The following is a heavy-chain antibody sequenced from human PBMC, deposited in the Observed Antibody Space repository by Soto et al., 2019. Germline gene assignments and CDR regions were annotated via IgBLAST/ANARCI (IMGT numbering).Heavy chain of an antibody. CDR3: AKDLASWSGFGLGH. V-gene: IGHV3-23*01. CDR1: GFSFSTYA. J-gene: IGHJ5*02. D-gene: IGHD3-3*01. Sequence: EVQLLESGGGSVQPGGSLRLSCAGSGFSFSTYAMSWVRQAPGKGLEWISVNSGNGDATYYADSGKGRFTIPRDNSKSTLYLQMSSLRAEYTAVYYCAKDLASWSGFGLGHWGQGTLVTVST. CDR2: NSGNGDAT.